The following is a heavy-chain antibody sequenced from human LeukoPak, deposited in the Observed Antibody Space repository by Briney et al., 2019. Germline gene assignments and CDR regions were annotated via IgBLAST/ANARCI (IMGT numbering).Heavy chain of an antibody. V-gene: IGHV4-39*07. D-gene: IGHD3-9*01. Sequence: SETLSLTCTISGGSIRSSSYYWGWIRQPPGKGLEWIGSIYYSGSTNYNPSLKSRVTISVDTSKNQFSLKLRSVTAADTAVYYCARVTGYMIEDYFDYWGQGILVTVSS. CDR2: IYYSGST. CDR1: GGSIRSSSYY. CDR3: ARVTGYMIEDYFDY. J-gene: IGHJ4*02.